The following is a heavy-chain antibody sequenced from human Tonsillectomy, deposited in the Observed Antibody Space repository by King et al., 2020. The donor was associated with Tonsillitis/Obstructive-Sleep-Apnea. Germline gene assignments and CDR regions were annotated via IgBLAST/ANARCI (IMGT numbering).Heavy chain of an antibody. CDR1: GFTFSSYA. Sequence: VQLVESGGGVVQPGRSLRLSCAASGFTFSSYAMHWVRQAPGKGLEWVAVISYVGSNKYYADSVKGRFTISRDNSKNTLYLQMNSLRAEDTAVYYCARGALDYWGQGTLVTVSS. CDR2: ISYVGSNK. V-gene: IGHV3-30*04. CDR3: ARGALDY. J-gene: IGHJ4*02.